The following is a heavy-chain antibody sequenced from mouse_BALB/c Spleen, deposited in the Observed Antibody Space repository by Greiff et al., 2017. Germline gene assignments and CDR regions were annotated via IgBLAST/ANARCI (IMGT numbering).Heavy chain of an antibody. Sequence: EVQLQQSGPELVKPGASVKISCKASGYSFTGYFMNWVMQSHGKSLEWIGRINPYNGDTFYNQKFKGKATLTVDKSSSTAHMQLRSLASEDSAVYYCARVITTTYYAMDYWGQGTSVTVSS. V-gene: IGHV1-20*02. CDR1: GYSFTGYF. CDR3: ARVITTTYYAMDY. CDR2: INPYNGDT. D-gene: IGHD2-4*01. J-gene: IGHJ4*01.